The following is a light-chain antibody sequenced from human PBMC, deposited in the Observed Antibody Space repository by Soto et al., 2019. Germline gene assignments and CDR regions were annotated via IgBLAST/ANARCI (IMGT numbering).Light chain of an antibody. Sequence: EIVMTQSPATLSVSPGERATLSCRASQSIGSDLAWYQQKPGQAPRLLIYGTSTRATDIPARFSGSGSGTEFTLTISSLHSEDFAVYYCQGYENWPIFVPGTKVDIK. CDR2: GTS. V-gene: IGKV3-15*01. J-gene: IGKJ3*01. CDR3: QGYENWPI. CDR1: QSIGSD.